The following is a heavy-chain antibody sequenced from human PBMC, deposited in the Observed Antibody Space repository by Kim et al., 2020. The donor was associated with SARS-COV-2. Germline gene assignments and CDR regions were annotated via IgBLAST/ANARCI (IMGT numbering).Heavy chain of an antibody. CDR3: ARRPHSSGYPFDY. Sequence: SETLSLTCTVSGGSISSSSYYWGWIRQSPGKGLEWIGNSHYSGNTYYNPSLRSRVTISVDTSKSHFSLTLSSATAADTAVYYCARRPHSSGYPFDYWGQGTLVTVSP. D-gene: IGHD3-22*01. CDR2: SHYSGNT. J-gene: IGHJ4*02. V-gene: IGHV4-39*02. CDR1: GGSISSSSYY.